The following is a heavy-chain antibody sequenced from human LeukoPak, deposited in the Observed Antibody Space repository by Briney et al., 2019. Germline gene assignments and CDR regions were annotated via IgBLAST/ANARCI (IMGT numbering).Heavy chain of an antibody. CDR3: AKALGGDYGDY. D-gene: IGHD4-17*01. CDR2: ISYDGSNK. J-gene: IGHJ4*02. V-gene: IGHV3-30*18. Sequence: PGGSLRLSCAASGFTFSSYSMNWVRQAPGKGLEWVAVISYDGSNKYYADSVKGRFTISRDNSKNTLYLQMNSLRAEDTAVYYCAKALGGDYGDYWGQGTLVTVSS. CDR1: GFTFSSYS.